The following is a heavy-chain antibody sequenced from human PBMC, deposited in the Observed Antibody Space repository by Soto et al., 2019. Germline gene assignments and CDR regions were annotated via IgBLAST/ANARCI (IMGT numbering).Heavy chain of an antibody. CDR3: VKKTDGYNPFDY. CDR2: ISHTGRT. V-gene: IGHV4-28*01. CDR1: GYSISTNNW. Sequence: QVQLQESGPGLVKPSDTLSLTCAVSGYSISTNNWWGWIRQPPGKGLEWIGYISHTGRTYYNPSLKSRVTMSVEVPGSQFSLKVRSVTAVDTAVYYCVKKTDGYNPFDYWGQGTLVTVSS. D-gene: IGHD5-12*01. J-gene: IGHJ4*02.